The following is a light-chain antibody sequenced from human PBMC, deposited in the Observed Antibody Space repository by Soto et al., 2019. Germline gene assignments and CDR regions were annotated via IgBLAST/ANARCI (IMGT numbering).Light chain of an antibody. Sequence: EIEMTQSPASRSVSQGQRATLSCRASQSVSSNLAWYQQKPGQAPRFLIYDASNRATGIPARFSGSGSGTDFTLTISSLEPEDFAVYYCQQRSIWPLTFGQGTRLEIK. V-gene: IGKV3-11*01. CDR3: QQRSIWPLT. CDR1: QSVSSN. J-gene: IGKJ5*01. CDR2: DAS.